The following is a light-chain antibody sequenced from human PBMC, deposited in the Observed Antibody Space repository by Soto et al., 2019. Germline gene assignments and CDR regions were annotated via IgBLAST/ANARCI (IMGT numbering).Light chain of an antibody. V-gene: IGKV3-20*01. CDR1: QSVISTY. J-gene: IGKJ1*01. CDR3: QQYRVTLGT. Sequence: EIVLTQSPGTLSLSPGERATLSCRASQSVISTYLAWYQQKPGQAPRLLIYGASSRATGIPDRFSGSGSGPAFPLTTSRLEREDFAVYYCQQYRVTLGTFGQGTKVEIK. CDR2: GAS.